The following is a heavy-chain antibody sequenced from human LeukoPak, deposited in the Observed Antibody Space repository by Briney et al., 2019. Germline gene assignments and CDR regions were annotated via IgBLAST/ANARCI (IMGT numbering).Heavy chain of an antibody. CDR3: ASQEYCSGGSCYTWFDH. V-gene: IGHV5-51*01. CDR1: GYSINNYW. D-gene: IGHD2-15*01. Sequence: GESLQISCKGSGYSINNYWIGWVRQMPGKGLEWMGIIYPADSDIRYSPSFQGQVTISADKSISTAYLQWSSLKASDTAMYYCASQEYCSGGSCYTWFDHWGQGTLVIVSS. J-gene: IGHJ5*02. CDR2: IYPADSDI.